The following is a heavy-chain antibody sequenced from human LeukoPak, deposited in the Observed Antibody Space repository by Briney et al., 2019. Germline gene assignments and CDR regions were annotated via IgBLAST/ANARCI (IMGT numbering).Heavy chain of an antibody. V-gene: IGHV3-13*01. CDR1: GFTFSSYD. D-gene: IGHD6-19*01. CDR2: IGIAGDT. Sequence: GGSLRLSCAASGFTFSSYDMQWVRQVIGKGLEWVSAIGIAGDTHYSGSVKGRFTISRENAKNSLYLQMNSLRAGDTAVYYCARDPSGRGMDVWGQGTPVTVPS. CDR3: ARDPSGRGMDV. J-gene: IGHJ6*02.